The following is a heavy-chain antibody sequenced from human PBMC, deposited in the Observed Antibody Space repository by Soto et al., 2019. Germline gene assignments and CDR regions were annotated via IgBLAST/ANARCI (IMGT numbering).Heavy chain of an antibody. V-gene: IGHV1-2*04. CDR3: ARGPHIVVVTAILLAY. Sequence: QVQLVQSGAEVKKPGASVKVSCQASGYTFTDYYMHWVRQAPGQGLEWMGWINPNTGVTNCAQKFQGWVTMTRDTSISTAYMQLSRLRSDDTAVYYCARGPHIVVVTAILLAYWGQGTLVTVSS. J-gene: IGHJ4*02. CDR1: GYTFTDYY. D-gene: IGHD2-21*02. CDR2: INPNTGVT.